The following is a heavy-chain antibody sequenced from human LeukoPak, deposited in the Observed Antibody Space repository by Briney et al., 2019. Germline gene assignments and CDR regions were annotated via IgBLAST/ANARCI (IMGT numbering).Heavy chain of an antibody. CDR2: INSGGSAI. D-gene: IGHD1-26*01. Sequence: GGSLRLSCAASGFTFNSYEMNWVRQAPGKGLEWVSYINSGGSAIYYADSVKGRFTISRDNAKNSLYLQMNSLRADGTAVYYCARGGSYVHYWGQGTLVTVSS. V-gene: IGHV3-48*03. CDR3: ARGGSYVHY. CDR1: GFTFNSYE. J-gene: IGHJ4*02.